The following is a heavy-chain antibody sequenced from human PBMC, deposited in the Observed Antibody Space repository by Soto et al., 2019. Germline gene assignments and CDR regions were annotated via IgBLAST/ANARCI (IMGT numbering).Heavy chain of an antibody. CDR2: ISAYNDSA. D-gene: IGHD2-2*01. V-gene: IGHV1-18*01. CDR1: GYTFTHYG. J-gene: IGHJ4*02. Sequence: QVPLVQSGGEVKKPGASVKVSCKASGYTFTHYGISWVRQAPGQGLEWMAWISAYNDSAKYAQNLQDSIIVTTDTSPSTAYMELRSLTSDDTAVYYCAREYCTSTSCYGPDYWGQGILITVSS. CDR3: AREYCTSTSCYGPDY.